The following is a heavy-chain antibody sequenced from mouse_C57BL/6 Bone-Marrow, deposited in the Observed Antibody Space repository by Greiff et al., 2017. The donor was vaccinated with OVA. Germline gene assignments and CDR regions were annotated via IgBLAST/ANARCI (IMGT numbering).Heavy chain of an antibody. V-gene: IGHV1-26*01. CDR2: INPNNGGT. CDR3: ARGDGLAY. D-gene: IGHD2-3*01. Sequence: VQLQQSGPELVKPGASVKISCKASGYTFTDYYMNWVKQSHGKSLEWIGDINPNNGGTSYNQKFKGKATLTVDKSSSTAYMELRSLTSEDSAVYYCARGDGLAYWGQGILVTVSA. CDR1: GYTFTDYY. J-gene: IGHJ3*01.